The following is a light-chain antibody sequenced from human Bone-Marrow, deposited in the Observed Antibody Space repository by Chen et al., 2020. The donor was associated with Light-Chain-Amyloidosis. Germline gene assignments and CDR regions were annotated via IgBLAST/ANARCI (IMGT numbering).Light chain of an antibody. CDR3: QQYNDWPPL. V-gene: IGKV3-15*01. CDR2: DAS. J-gene: IGKJ4*01. CDR1: QTVNSN. Sequence: EMVITQSPATLSVSPGERATLSCRTSQTVNSNLAWYQQKPGQAPRLLIYDASTRATGVPDRFSGSWSGTEFTLTISSLQSEDFAVYICQQYNDWPPLLGGGTKVEIK.